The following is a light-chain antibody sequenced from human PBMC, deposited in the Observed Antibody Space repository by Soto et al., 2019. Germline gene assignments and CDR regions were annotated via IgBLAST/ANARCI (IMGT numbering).Light chain of an antibody. CDR1: QGISSW. CDR2: AAS. CDR3: QQANSFPFT. J-gene: IGKJ5*01. V-gene: IGKV1-12*02. Sequence: IQMAHAPSSVSASLGDIVAITGGASQGISSWLAWYQQKPGKAPKLLIYAASSLQSGVPSRFSGSGSGTDFTLTISSLQPEDFATYYCQQANSFPFTFGQGTRLEIK.